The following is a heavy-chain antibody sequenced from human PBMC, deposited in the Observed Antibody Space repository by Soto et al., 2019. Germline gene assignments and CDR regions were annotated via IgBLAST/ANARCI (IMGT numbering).Heavy chain of an antibody. D-gene: IGHD3-9*01. V-gene: IGHV1-69*01. CDR1: GGTFSDHA. CDR2: INPFFKGT. Sequence: QVQLVQSGTEVKMPGSSVKVSCKAFGGTFSDHAVSWVRQAPGQRLEWMGVINPFFKGTKYAQKFQGRLTITADDSTSTAYMDLYSLISEDTAVYYCARDVQVNYFDNTYHYYAMDVWGQGTTVIVSS. J-gene: IGHJ6*02. CDR3: ARDVQVNYFDNTYHYYAMDV.